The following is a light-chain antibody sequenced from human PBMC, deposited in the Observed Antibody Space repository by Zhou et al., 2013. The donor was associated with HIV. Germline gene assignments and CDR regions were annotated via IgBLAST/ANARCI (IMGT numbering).Light chain of an antibody. Sequence: DIQMTQSPSSLSASVGDRVTITCRASQDISNYLNWYQHKPGKAPKILIYDASNLETGVPSRFSGSGSGTDFTLTISCLQPEDFAAYYCQQSYSTPRTFGQGTKVEIK. V-gene: IGKV1-39*01. CDR2: DAS. CDR3: QQSYSTPRT. J-gene: IGKJ1*01. CDR1: QDISNY.